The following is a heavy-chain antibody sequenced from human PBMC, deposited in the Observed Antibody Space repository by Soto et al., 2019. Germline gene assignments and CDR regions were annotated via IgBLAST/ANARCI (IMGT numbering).Heavy chain of an antibody. CDR3: ARGAVVVPNGLIAGMDV. Sequence: ASVKVSCKPSGYSFSNFYVHWVRQAPGQGLEWMGIIDPSSGTTSYTQKFQERVTMTRDTSMSTVYMELSRLRSEDTAGYYCARGAVVVPNGLIAGMDVWGLGTTFTVSS. D-gene: IGHD2-15*01. V-gene: IGHV1-46*01. CDR2: IDPSSGTT. CDR1: GYSFSNFY. J-gene: IGHJ6*02.